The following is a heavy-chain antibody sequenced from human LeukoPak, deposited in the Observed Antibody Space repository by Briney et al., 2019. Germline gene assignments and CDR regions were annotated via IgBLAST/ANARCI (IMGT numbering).Heavy chain of an antibody. CDR2: IKQDESEK. CDR1: GFNFGAYW. Sequence: GGSLRLSCASSGFNFGAYWMSWVRQAPGKGLEWVATIKQDESEKYYVDSVKGRFTISRDNAKNSLYLQMNSLRAEDTAAYYGARPYSISWELDSWGQGTLVTVSS. CDR3: ARPYSISWELDS. D-gene: IGHD6-13*01. V-gene: IGHV3-7*01. J-gene: IGHJ5*01.